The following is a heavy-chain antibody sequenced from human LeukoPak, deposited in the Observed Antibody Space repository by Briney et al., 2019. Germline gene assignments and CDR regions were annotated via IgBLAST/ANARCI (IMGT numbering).Heavy chain of an antibody. CDR3: ARDHFGSGSYYVGTFHY. D-gene: IGHD3-10*01. Sequence: ASVKVSCKASGYTFTSYYMHWVRQAPGQGLEWMGWINPNSGGTNYAQKFQGRVTMTRDTSINTAYMELTRLRSDDTAVYYCARDHFGSGSYYVGTFHYWGQGTLVTVTS. CDR2: INPNSGGT. J-gene: IGHJ4*02. V-gene: IGHV1-2*02. CDR1: GYTFTSYY.